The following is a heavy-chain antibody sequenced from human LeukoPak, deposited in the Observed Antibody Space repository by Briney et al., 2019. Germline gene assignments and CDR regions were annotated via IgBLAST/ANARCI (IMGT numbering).Heavy chain of an antibody. CDR3: ARVWWLVSAFDI. CDR1: GFTFSSYG. V-gene: IGHV3-23*01. CDR2: ISGSGGST. J-gene: IGHJ3*02. Sequence: GGSLRLSCAASGFTFSSYGMSWVRQAPGKGLEWVSAISGSGGSTYYADSVKGRFTISRDNSKNTLYLQMNSLRAEDTAVYYCARVWWLVSAFDIWGQGTMVTVSS. D-gene: IGHD5-12*01.